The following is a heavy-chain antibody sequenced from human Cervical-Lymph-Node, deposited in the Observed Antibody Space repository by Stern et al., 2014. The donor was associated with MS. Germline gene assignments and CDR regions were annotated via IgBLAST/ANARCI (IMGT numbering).Heavy chain of an antibody. J-gene: IGHJ5*02. CDR3: ARGSGDNWFGP. V-gene: IGHV1-69*06. CDR1: GG. CDR2: VISFVGTS. Sequence: QLVQSGAEVKKPGSSVQVSCKSSGGISWVRQAPGQGLEWMGGVISFVGTSNYAQKFQGRVIITADTSTNTTYLHLSRLTSADTAVYYCARGSGDNWFGPWGQGTLVTVSS. D-gene: IGHD3-10*01.